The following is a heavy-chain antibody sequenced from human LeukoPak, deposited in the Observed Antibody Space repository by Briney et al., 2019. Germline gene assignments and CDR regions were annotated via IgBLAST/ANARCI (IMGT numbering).Heavy chain of an antibody. CDR3: AASQWLVPDFDY. CDR1: GYTFTSYG. V-gene: IGHV1-18*01. Sequence: ASVNLSCKASGYTFTSYGISWVRQAPGQGLEWMGWISAYNGNTNYAQKLQGRVTMTTDTSTSTAYMELRSLRSDDTAVYYCAASQWLVPDFDYWGQGTLVTVSS. D-gene: IGHD6-19*01. J-gene: IGHJ4*02. CDR2: ISAYNGNT.